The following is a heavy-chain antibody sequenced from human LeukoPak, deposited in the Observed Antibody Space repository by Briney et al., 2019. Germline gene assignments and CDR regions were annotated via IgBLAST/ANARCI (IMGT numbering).Heavy chain of an antibody. D-gene: IGHD1-26*01. V-gene: IGHV3-74*01. CDR2: INTDGSST. J-gene: IGHJ4*02. CDR1: GFTSSSYW. Sequence: GGSLRLSCAASGFTSSSYWMHWVRQVPGKGLVWVSRINTDGSSTNYADSVTGRFTISRDNSKNTLYLQMNSLRAEDPAVYYCAKEDLGALDYWGQGTLVTVSS. CDR3: AKEDLGALDY.